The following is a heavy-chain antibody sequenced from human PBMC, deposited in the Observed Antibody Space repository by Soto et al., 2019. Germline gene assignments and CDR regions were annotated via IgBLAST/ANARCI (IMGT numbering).Heavy chain of an antibody. V-gene: IGHV3-30-3*01. CDR3: AREAELFWDYDIFGYYFDY. Sequence: GGSLRLSCAASGFTFSSYAMHWVRQAPGKGLEWVAVISYDGSNKYYADSVKGRFTISRDNSKNTLYLQMNSLRAEDTAVYYCAREAELFWDYDIFGYYFDYWGQGTLVTVSS. CDR1: GFTFSSYA. J-gene: IGHJ4*02. D-gene: IGHD3-9*01. CDR2: ISYDGSNK.